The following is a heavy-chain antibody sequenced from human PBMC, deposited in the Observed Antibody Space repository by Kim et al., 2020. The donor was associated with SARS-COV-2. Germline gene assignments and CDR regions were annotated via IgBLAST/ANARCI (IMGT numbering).Heavy chain of an antibody. D-gene: IGHD6-13*01. V-gene: IGHV1-24*01. CDR2: FDPKHGET. J-gene: IGHJ5*02. CDR1: GYTLTELS. CDR3: ATGTAAAGNWFDP. Sequence: ASVKVSCKVSGYTLTELSMHWVRQAPGKGLEWMGGFDPKHGETTYAQKFQGRVTMTEDTSTDTAYMELSSLRSEDTAVYYCATGTAAAGNWFDPWGQGTLVTVSS.